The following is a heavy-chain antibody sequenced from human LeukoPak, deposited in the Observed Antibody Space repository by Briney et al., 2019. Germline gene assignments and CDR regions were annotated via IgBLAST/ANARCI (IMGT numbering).Heavy chain of an antibody. CDR2: IRSKVYGGTT. Sequence: PGGSLRLSCRSSGFTFGDYVMTWVRQAPGKGLEWVGFIRSKVYGGTTEYAASVKGRFIISRDDSKSIAYLQMNGLETEDTAVYYCTRDYGGFDYWGQGTLVTVSS. V-gene: IGHV3-49*04. CDR3: TRDYGGFDY. D-gene: IGHD4-23*01. J-gene: IGHJ4*02. CDR1: GFTFGDYV.